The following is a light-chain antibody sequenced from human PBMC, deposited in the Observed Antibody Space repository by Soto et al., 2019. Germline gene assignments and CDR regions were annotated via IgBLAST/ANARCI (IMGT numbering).Light chain of an antibody. CDR2: EGS. CDR3: CSYAGSSTYYV. CDR1: SSDVGSYNL. V-gene: IGLV2-23*01. J-gene: IGLJ1*01. Sequence: QSALTQPASMSGSPGQSITISCTGTSSDVGSYNLVSWYQQHPGKAPKLMIYEGSKRPSGVSNRFSGSKSGNTASLTISGLQAEDEADYYCCSYAGSSTYYVFGTETKVTVL.